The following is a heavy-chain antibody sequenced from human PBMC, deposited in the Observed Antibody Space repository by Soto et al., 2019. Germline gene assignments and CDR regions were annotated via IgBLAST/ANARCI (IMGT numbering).Heavy chain of an antibody. V-gene: IGHV4-30-4*01. CDR3: ARVQIAAAAAGNWFDP. CDR1: GGSISSGDYY. CDR2: IYYSGST. J-gene: IGHJ5*02. Sequence: PSETLSLTCAVSGGSISSGDYYWSWIRQPPGKGLEWIGYIYYSGSTYYNPSLKSRVTISVDTSKNQFSLKLSSVTAADTAVYYCARVQIAAAAAGNWFDPWGQGTLVTVSS. D-gene: IGHD6-13*01.